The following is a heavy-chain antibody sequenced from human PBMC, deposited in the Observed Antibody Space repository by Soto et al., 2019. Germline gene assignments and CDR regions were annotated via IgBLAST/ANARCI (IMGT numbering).Heavy chain of an antibody. CDR2: TRDKPNSYTT. J-gene: IGHJ6*02. D-gene: IGHD4-4*01. V-gene: IGHV3-72*01. Sequence: EVQLVESGGGLVQPGGSLRLSCAASGFTFSDHYMDWVRQAPGKGLEWVGRTRDKPNSYTTEYAASVKGRFTISRDDSENSVYLQMNSLKTADTAVYYCTSAAVSKTGLDVWGQGTTVTVSS. CDR3: TSAAVSKTGLDV. CDR1: GFTFSDHY.